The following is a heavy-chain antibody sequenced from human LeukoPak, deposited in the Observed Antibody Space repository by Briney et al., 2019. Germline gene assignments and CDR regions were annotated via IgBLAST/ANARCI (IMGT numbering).Heavy chain of an antibody. CDR2: VNHRGRT. Sequence: SETLSLTCAVSGGSFSGCYWSWIRKPQRPGMDWIGVVNHRGRTNYNPSLKSRVTISVDTSKNQFSLKLSSVSAADTAVYYCARGLYGNRFYRFYYYYYMDVWGKGTTVTVSS. J-gene: IGHJ6*03. D-gene: IGHD4-23*01. CDR3: ARGLYGNRFYRFYYYYYMDV. V-gene: IGHV4-34*01. CDR1: GGSFSGCY.